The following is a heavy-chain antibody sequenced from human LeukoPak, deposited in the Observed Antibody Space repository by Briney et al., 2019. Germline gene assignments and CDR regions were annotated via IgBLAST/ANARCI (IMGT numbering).Heavy chain of an antibody. CDR1: GYSISSGYY. Sequence: PSETLSLTRTVSGYSISSGYYWGWIRQPPGKGLEWIGYIYYSGSTNYNPSLKSRVTISVDTPKNQFSLKLSSVTAADTAVYYCARDRSGWYKNWFDPWGQGTLVTVSS. CDR2: IYYSGST. D-gene: IGHD6-19*01. J-gene: IGHJ5*02. CDR3: ARDRSGWYKNWFDP. V-gene: IGHV4-38-2*02.